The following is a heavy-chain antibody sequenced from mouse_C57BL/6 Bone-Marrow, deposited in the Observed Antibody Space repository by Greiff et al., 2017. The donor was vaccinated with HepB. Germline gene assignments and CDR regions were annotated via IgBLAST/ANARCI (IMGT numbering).Heavy chain of an antibody. Sequence: QVQLQQPGAELVKPGASVKMSCKASGYTFTSYWITWVKQRPGQGLEWIGDIYPGSGSTNYNEKFKSKATLTVDTSSSTAYMQLSSLTSEDSAVYYCARNYGSRTGAMDYWGQGTSGTVSS. V-gene: IGHV1-55*01. CDR2: IYPGSGST. CDR1: GYTFTSYW. J-gene: IGHJ4*01. CDR3: ARNYGSRTGAMDY. D-gene: IGHD1-1*01.